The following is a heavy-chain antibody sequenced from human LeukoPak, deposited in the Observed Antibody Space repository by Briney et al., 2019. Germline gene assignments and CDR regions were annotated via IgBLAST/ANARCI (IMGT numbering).Heavy chain of an antibody. J-gene: IGHJ5*02. CDR2: IYYSGST. D-gene: IGHD1-26*01. CDR1: GGSVSNYY. CDR3: ARESGGRFDP. Sequence: TSETLSLTCPVSGGSVSNYYWSWIRQPPGKGLEWIAYIYYSGSTNYNPSLKSRVTMSVDTSNNQFSLKLSSVTAADTAVYYCARESGGRFDPWGQGTLVTVSS. V-gene: IGHV4-59*02.